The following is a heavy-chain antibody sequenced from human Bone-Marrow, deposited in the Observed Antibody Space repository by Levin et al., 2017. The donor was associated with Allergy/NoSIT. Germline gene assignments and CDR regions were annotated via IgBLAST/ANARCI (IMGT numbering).Heavy chain of an antibody. D-gene: IGHD2-15*01. V-gene: IGHV3-15*01. CDR2: IKSKTDGGTT. CDR1: GFTFSNAW. Sequence: ETLSLTCAASGFTFSNAWMSWVRQAPGKGLEWVGRIKSKTDGGTTDYAAPVKGRFTISRDDSKNTLYLQMNSLKTEDTAVYYCTTWGVVVVAATLRYMDVWGKGTTVTVSS. CDR3: TTWGVVVVAATLRYMDV. J-gene: IGHJ6*03.